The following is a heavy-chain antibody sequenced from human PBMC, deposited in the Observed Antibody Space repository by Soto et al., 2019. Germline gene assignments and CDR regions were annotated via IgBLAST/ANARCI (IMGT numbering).Heavy chain of an antibody. J-gene: IGHJ6*02. Sequence: HPGGSLRLSCAASGFTFSSYAMHWVRQAPGKGLEWVAVISYDGSNKYYADSVKGRFTISRDNSKNTLYLQMNSLRAEDTAVYYCASGERIAARRRVYYYYGMDVWGQGTTVTVSS. CDR1: GFTFSSYA. CDR3: ASGERIAARRRVYYYYGMDV. D-gene: IGHD6-6*01. CDR2: ISYDGSNK. V-gene: IGHV3-30-3*01.